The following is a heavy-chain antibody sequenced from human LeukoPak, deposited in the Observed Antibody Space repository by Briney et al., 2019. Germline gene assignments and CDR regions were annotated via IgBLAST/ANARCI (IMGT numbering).Heavy chain of an antibody. D-gene: IGHD2-2*01. Sequence: SETLSLTCTVSGGSISSYYWSWIRQPPGKGLEWTGYIYTSGSTNYNPSLKSRVTISVDTSKNQFSLKLSSVTAADTAVYYCARGARGPAAIWGQGTMVTVSS. CDR2: IYTSGST. J-gene: IGHJ3*02. CDR3: ARGARGPAAI. CDR1: GGSISSYY. V-gene: IGHV4-4*09.